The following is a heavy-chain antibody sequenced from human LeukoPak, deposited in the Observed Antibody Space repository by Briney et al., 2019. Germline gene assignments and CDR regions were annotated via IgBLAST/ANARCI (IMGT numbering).Heavy chain of an antibody. Sequence: GGSLRLSCAASGVTFSSYWMSWVRQAPGKGLEWVANIKQDGSEKYYVDSVKGRFTISRDNAKNSLYLQMNSLRAEDTAVYYCARDGMADCSSTSCYTRRDYYYYYMDVWGKGTTVTVSS. J-gene: IGHJ6*03. CDR3: ARDGMADCSSTSCYTRRDYYYYYMDV. CDR1: GVTFSSYW. CDR2: IKQDGSEK. V-gene: IGHV3-7*01. D-gene: IGHD2-2*02.